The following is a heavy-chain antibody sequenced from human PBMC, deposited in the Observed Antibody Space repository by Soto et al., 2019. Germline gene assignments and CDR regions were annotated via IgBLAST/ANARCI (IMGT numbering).Heavy chain of an antibody. Sequence: SQTLSLTCAISGDSVSSNSAAWNWIRQSPSRGLEWLGRTYYRSKWYNDYAVSVKSRITINPDTSKNQFSLQLNSVTPEDTAVYYCASGRAVSDDYGDYYYFDYWGQGTLVTVSS. CDR1: GDSVSSNSAA. D-gene: IGHD4-17*01. CDR3: ASGRAVSDDYGDYYYFDY. J-gene: IGHJ4*02. V-gene: IGHV6-1*01. CDR2: TYYRSKWYN.